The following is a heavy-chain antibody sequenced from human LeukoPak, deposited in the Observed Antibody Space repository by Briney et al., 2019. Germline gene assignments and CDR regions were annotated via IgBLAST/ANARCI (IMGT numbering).Heavy chain of an antibody. D-gene: IGHD2-21*02. CDR1: GGSISSGGYY. Sequence: PSETLSLTCTVSGGSISSGGYYWSWIRQHPGKGPEWIGYIYYSGSTYYNPSLKSRVTISVDTSKNQFSLKLSSVTAADTAVYYCARVEGYCGGDCYNAFDIWGQGTMVTVSS. CDR3: ARVEGYCGGDCYNAFDI. V-gene: IGHV4-31*03. CDR2: IYYSGST. J-gene: IGHJ3*02.